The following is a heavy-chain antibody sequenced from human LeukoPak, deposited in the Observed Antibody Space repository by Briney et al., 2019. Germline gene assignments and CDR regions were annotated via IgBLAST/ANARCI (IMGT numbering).Heavy chain of an antibody. CDR1: GFTFDDYG. J-gene: IGHJ4*02. CDR3: ARERSGSYYYFDY. D-gene: IGHD1-26*01. Sequence: GGSLRLSCAASGFTFDDYGMAWVRQSPGKGLEWVSGINWNGGTTGYADSVKGRFTISRDNAKNSVYLQMNSLRAEDTASYYCARERSGSYYYFDYWGQGTLVTVSS. V-gene: IGHV3-20*04. CDR2: INWNGGTT.